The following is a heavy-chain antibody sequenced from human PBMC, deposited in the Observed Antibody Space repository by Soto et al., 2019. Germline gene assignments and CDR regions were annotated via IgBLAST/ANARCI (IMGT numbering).Heavy chain of an antibody. CDR3: AKFSYCSSTSCLPPYYYYYMEV. CDR2: ISGSGGST. CDR1: GFTFSSYA. V-gene: IGHV3-23*01. J-gene: IGHJ6*03. D-gene: IGHD2-2*01. Sequence: EVQLLESGGGLVQPGGSLRLSCAASGFTFSSYAMSWVRQAPGKGLEWVSAISGSGGSTYYADSVKGRFTISRDNAKNTLYLQMNRSRAKDKGVYYCAKFSYCSSTSCLPPYYYYYMEVWGTGTTVTVSS.